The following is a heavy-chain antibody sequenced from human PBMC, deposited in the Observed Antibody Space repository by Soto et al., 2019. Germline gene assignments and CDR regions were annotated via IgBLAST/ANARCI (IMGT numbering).Heavy chain of an antibody. J-gene: IGHJ6*02. CDR2: IWYDGSNK. Sequence: QVQLVESGGGVVQPGRSLRLSCAASGFTFSSYGMHWVRQAPGKGLEWVAVIWYDGSNKYYADSVEGRFTISRDNSKNTLYLQMNSLRAEDTAVYFCARVVDSNRWRYPYYFSGMDVWGQGTTVIVSS. CDR3: ARVVDSNRWRYPYYFSGMDV. CDR1: GFTFSSYG. V-gene: IGHV3-33*01. D-gene: IGHD6-13*01.